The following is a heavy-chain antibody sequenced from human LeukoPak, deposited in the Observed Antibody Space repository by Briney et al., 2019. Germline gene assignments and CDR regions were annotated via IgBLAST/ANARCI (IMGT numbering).Heavy chain of an antibody. CDR3: GRHVQGFLEWSDNWFDP. Sequence: SETLSLTCTVSGGSISSSSYYWGWIRQPPGKGLEWIGSIYYSGSTYYNPSLKSRVTISVDTSKNQFSLKLSSVTAADTAVYYCGRHVQGFLEWSDNWFDPWGQGTLVTVSS. CDR1: GGSISSSSYY. V-gene: IGHV4-39*01. D-gene: IGHD3-3*01. J-gene: IGHJ5*02. CDR2: IYYSGST.